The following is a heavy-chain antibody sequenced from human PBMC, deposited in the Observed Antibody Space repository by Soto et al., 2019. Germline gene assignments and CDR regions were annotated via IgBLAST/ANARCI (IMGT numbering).Heavy chain of an antibody. Sequence: SQTLSLTCAISGDSVSSNSAAWNWIRQSPSRGLEWLGRTYYRSKWYNDYAVSVKSRITINPDTSKNQFSLQLNSVTPEDTAVYYCARDSYDILTGSYRTNRFDHWGQGTLVTVSS. CDR3: ARDSYDILTGSYRTNRFDH. J-gene: IGHJ5*02. V-gene: IGHV6-1*01. CDR1: GDSVSSNSAA. D-gene: IGHD3-9*01. CDR2: TYYRSKWYN.